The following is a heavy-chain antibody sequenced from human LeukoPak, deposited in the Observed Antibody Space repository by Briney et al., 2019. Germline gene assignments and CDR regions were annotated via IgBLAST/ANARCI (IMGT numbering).Heavy chain of an antibody. CDR3: GRGGSGSYYYYFYYMDV. V-gene: IGHV3-30*01. J-gene: IGHJ6*03. D-gene: IGHD3-10*01. CDR1: GFTFSSHA. Sequence: PGGSLRLSCAASGFTFSSHAIHWVRQAPGKGLEWVAIISYDVGSKYYADSVKGRFTISRDNSKNTLYLQMNSLRVEDTAVYYCGRGGSGSYYYYFYYMDVWGKGTTVTVSS. CDR2: ISYDVGSK.